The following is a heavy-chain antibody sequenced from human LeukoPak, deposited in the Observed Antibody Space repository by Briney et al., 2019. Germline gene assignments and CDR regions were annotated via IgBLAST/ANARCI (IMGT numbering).Heavy chain of an antibody. J-gene: IGHJ4*02. CDR3: ARARTGDLSDY. CDR1: GFTFSSYW. Sequence: GGSLRLSCAASGFTFSSYWMSWVRQVPGKGLEWVANIKQDGSEKYYVDSVKGRFTISRDNAKNSLYLQMNSLRAEDTAVYYCARARTGDLSDYWGQGTLVTVSS. V-gene: IGHV3-7*01. D-gene: IGHD7-27*01. CDR2: IKQDGSEK.